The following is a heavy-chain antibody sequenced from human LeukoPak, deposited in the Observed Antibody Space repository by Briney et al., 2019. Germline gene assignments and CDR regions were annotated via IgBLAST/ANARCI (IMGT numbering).Heavy chain of an antibody. Sequence: GGSLRLSCAASGFTFSSYSMNWVRQAPGKGLEWVSYISSSSSTIYYADSVKGGFTISRDNAKNSLYLPMNSLRAEDTAVYSCARDGDPYYDFWSGYYDYYYMDVWGKGTTVTVSS. CDR2: ISSSSSTI. D-gene: IGHD3-3*01. CDR1: GFTFSSYS. CDR3: ARDGDPYYDFWSGYYDYYYMDV. J-gene: IGHJ6*03. V-gene: IGHV3-48*01.